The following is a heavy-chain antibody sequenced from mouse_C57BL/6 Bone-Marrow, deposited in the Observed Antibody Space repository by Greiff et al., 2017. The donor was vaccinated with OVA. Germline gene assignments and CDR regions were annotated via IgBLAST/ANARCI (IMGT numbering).Heavy chain of an antibody. CDR3: AGGYYGSSPWFAY. CDR1: GYAFSSYW. D-gene: IGHD1-1*01. J-gene: IGHJ3*01. Sequence: VQLQESGAELVKPGASVKISCKASGYAFSSYWMNWVKQRPGKGLEWIGQIYPGDGDTNYNGKFKGKATLTADKSSSTAYMQLSSLTSEDSAVYFCAGGYYGSSPWFAYWGQGTLVTVSA. CDR2: IYPGDGDT. V-gene: IGHV1-80*01.